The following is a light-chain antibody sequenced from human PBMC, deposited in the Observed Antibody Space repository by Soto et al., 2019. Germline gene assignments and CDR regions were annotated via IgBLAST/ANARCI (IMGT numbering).Light chain of an antibody. Sequence: DIQMTQSPSSLSASIGDRVTITCRASQGISNYLAWYQQRPGELPNLLIYATYTLPSGVPSRFSGSGSGTDFTLTISSLQPEDVATYYCRNYYTAPEAFGEGTKVEIK. CDR2: ATY. CDR3: RNYYTAPEA. CDR1: QGISNY. J-gene: IGKJ1*01. V-gene: IGKV1-27*01.